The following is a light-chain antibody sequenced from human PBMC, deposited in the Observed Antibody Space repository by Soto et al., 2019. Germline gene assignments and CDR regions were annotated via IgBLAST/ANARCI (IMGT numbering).Light chain of an antibody. CDR2: AAS. CDR1: KGIRTY. Sequence: DIQMTQSPSSLSESVGGRVNITCRASKGIRTYLAWYQQKPGNVPKLLFYAASTLQSGVPSRFSGSGSGTEFTLTISSLQPEDVATYYCQKYNSAPLTFGGGTKVEIK. J-gene: IGKJ4*01. CDR3: QKYNSAPLT. V-gene: IGKV1-27*01.